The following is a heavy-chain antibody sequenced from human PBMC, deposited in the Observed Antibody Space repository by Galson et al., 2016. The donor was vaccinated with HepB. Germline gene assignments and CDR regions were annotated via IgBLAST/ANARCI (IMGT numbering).Heavy chain of an antibody. Sequence: GKGLEWIGSIRHSGITNYNPSLKSRVTVSIDTSKNQFSLRLSSMTAADTAVYYCARCNGDYFPYWGQGTLVTVSS. CDR2: IRHSGIT. V-gene: IGHV4-34*01. CDR3: ARCNGDYFPY. D-gene: IGHD4-17*01. J-gene: IGHJ4*02.